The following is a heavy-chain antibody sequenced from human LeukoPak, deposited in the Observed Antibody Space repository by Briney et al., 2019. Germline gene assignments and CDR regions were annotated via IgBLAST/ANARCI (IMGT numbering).Heavy chain of an antibody. Sequence: GGSLRLSCAASGFTFSSYGMSWVRQAPGKGLEWVSAISGSGGSTYYADSVKGRFTISRDNSKNSLYLQMNSLRAEDTAVYYCARDRRYMDVWGKGTTVTVSS. J-gene: IGHJ6*03. V-gene: IGHV3-23*01. CDR3: ARDRRYMDV. CDR1: GFTFSSYG. CDR2: ISGSGGST.